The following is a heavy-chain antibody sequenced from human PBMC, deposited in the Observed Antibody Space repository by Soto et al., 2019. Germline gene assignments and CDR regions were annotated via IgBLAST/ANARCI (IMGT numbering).Heavy chain of an antibody. J-gene: IGHJ6*03. V-gene: IGHV3-30*18. CDR3: AKTPWFGELFSYYYYMDV. D-gene: IGHD3-10*01. CDR2: ISYDGSNK. Sequence: GGSLRLSCAASGFTFSSYGMHWVRQAPGKGLEWVAVISYDGSNKYYADSVKGRFTISRDNSKNTLYLQMNSLRAEDTAVYYCAKTPWFGELFSYYYYMDVWGKGTTVTVSS. CDR1: GFTFSSYG.